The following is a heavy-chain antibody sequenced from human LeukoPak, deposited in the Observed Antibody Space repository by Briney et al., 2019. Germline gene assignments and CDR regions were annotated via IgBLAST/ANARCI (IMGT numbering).Heavy chain of an antibody. J-gene: IGHJ4*02. CDR2: INPSGGST. CDR3: ARPSGSYYYDFDY. D-gene: IGHD1-26*01. V-gene: IGHV1-46*01. CDR1: GYTFTSYY. Sequence: GASVQVSCKATGYTFTSYYMHWLRQAPGQGLEWVGIINPSGGSTSYAQKFQGRVTMTRDTSTSTVYMELSSLRSEDTAVYYCARPSGSYYYDFDYWGQGTLVTVSS.